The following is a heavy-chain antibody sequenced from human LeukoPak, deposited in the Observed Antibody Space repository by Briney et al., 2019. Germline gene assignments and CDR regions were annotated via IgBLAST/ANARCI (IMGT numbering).Heavy chain of an antibody. CDR2: VYHSGNA. V-gene: IGHV4-38-2*01. CDR1: GYSISSGSY. Sequence: SETLSLTCAVSGYSISSGSYWGWIRQPPGKGLEWIGTVYHSGNAYYNPSLWGRVTISLDTSKNQFSLKLTSVTAADTAVYYCARGSGSYGSNLDYWGQGTLVTVSS. D-gene: IGHD3-10*01. CDR3: ARGSGSYGSNLDY. J-gene: IGHJ4*02.